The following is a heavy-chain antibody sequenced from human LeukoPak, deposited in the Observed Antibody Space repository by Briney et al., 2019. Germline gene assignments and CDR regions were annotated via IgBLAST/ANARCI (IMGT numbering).Heavy chain of an antibody. V-gene: IGHV1-2*02. CDR3: ARVDPLIWFGEYWRFDP. J-gene: IGHJ5*02. CDR2: INPNSGGT. CDR1: GYTFTGYY. D-gene: IGHD3-10*01. Sequence: ASVKVSCKASGYTFTGYYMHWVRQAPGQGLEWMGWINPNSGGTNYAQKFQGRVTMTRDTSISTAYMGLSRLRSDDTAVYYCARVDPLIWFGEYWRFDPWGQGTLVTVSS.